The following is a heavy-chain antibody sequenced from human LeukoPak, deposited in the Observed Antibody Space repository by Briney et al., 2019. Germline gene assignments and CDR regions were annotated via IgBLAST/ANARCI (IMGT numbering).Heavy chain of an antibody. CDR2: IRSKANSYAT. D-gene: IGHD6-6*01. J-gene: IGHJ4*02. Sequence: GGSLRLSCAASVFTFSGSAMHWVRQASGKGLEWVGRIRSKANSYATDYAASVKGRFTISRDDSKNMVYLQMNSLKTEDTAVYYCARDLGSSSRGHWGQGTLVTVSS. CDR3: ARDLGSSSRGH. V-gene: IGHV3-73*01. CDR1: VFTFSGSA.